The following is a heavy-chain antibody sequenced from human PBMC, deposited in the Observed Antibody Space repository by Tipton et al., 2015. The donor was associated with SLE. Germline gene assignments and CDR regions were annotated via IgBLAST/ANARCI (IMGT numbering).Heavy chain of an antibody. D-gene: IGHD2-2*01. CDR2: IYHSGST. Sequence: TLSLTCAVYGGSFRGYYWSWIRQPPGKGLEWIGEIYHSGSTNYNPSLKSRVTISVDKSKNQFSLKLSSVTAADTAVYYCARGDCSSTSCLDYWGQGTLVTVSS. CDR1: GGSFRGYY. J-gene: IGHJ4*02. CDR3: ARGDCSSTSCLDY. V-gene: IGHV4-34*01.